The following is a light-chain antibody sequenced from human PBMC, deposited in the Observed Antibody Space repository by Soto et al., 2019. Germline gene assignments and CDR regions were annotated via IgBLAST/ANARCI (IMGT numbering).Light chain of an antibody. Sequence: QSALTQPPSASGSPGQSVTISCTGTSSDVGGYNYVSWYQQYPGKVPKLMIYEVNKRPSGVPDRFSGSKSGNTASLTVSGLQPEDEPHYYCTPYAGGNNAFGTGTKLTVL. CDR2: EVN. CDR3: TPYAGGNNA. V-gene: IGLV2-8*01. CDR1: SSDVGGYNY. J-gene: IGLJ1*01.